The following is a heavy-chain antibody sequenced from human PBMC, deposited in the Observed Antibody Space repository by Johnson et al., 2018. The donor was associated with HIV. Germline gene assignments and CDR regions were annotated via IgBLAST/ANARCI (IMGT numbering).Heavy chain of an antibody. J-gene: IGHJ3*02. CDR3: AKGQSSGYPKDAFDI. CDR1: GFTFSSYG. Sequence: QMLLVESGGGVVQPGRSLRLSCAASGFTFSSYGMHWVRQAPGKGLEWVAVIWYDGSNKYYADPVKGRFTISRDNSKNTLYLQMNSLRTEDTAMYYCAKGQSSGYPKDAFDIWGRGTIVIVSS. V-gene: IGHV3-33*06. D-gene: IGHD3-22*01. CDR2: IWYDGSNK.